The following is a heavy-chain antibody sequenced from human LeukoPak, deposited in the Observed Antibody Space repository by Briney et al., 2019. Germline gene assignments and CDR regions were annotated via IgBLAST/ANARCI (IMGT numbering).Heavy chain of an antibody. Sequence: GGSLRLSCAASGFTFDDYAMHWVRQAPGKGLEWVSGISWNSGSIGYADSVKGRFAISRDNAKNSLYLQMNSLRAEDTALYYCAKDWGPRWGYGYSDYWGQGTLVTVSS. CDR2: ISWNSGSI. V-gene: IGHV3-9*01. J-gene: IGHJ4*02. CDR1: GFTFDDYA. CDR3: AKDWGPRWGYGYSDY. D-gene: IGHD5-18*01.